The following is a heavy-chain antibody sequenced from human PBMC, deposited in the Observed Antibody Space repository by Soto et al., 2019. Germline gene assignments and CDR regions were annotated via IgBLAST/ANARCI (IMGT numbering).Heavy chain of an antibody. Sequence: SVKVSCKASGGTFSSYTISWVRQAPGQGLEWMGRIIPILGIANYAQKFQGRVTITADKSTSTAYMELSSLRSEDTAVYYCGRGYYYDSSGLDYWGKGTLVTVS. D-gene: IGHD3-22*01. V-gene: IGHV1-69*02. CDR2: IIPILGIA. CDR1: GGTFSSYT. J-gene: IGHJ4*02. CDR3: GRGYYYDSSGLDY.